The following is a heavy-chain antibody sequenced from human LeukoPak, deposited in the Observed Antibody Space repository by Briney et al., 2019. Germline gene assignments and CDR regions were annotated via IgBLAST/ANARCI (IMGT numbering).Heavy chain of an antibody. D-gene: IGHD1-26*01. Sequence: PGGSLRLSCAASGLTFSSYAISWVRQAPGKGLGWVAAISGSGGSTYYADSVKGRFTISRDNSKNTLYLQMNSLRAENTAVYYCAKDESRTVGATKRDYWGQGTLVTVSS. CDR3: AKDESRTVGATKRDY. V-gene: IGHV3-23*01. J-gene: IGHJ4*02. CDR1: GLTFSSYA. CDR2: ISGSGGST.